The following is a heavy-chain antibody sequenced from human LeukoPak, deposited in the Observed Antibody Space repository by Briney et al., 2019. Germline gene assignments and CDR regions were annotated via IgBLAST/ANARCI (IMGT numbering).Heavy chain of an antibody. CDR2: ISAYNGNT. CDR1: GYTFTSYG. V-gene: IGHV1-18*01. J-gene: IGHJ3*02. Sequence: ASVKVSCKASGYTFTSYGISWVRQAPGQGLEWMGWISAYNGNTNYAQKLQGRVTMTTDTSTSTADMELRSLRSDDTAVYYCARDAVLLDAFDIWGQGTMVTVSS. CDR3: ARDAVLLDAFDI.